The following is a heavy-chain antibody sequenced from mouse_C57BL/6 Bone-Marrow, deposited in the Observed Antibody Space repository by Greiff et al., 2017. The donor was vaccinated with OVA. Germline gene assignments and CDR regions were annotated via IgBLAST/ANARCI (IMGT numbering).Heavy chain of an antibody. J-gene: IGHJ1*03. V-gene: IGHV5-17*01. Sequence: EVQVVESGGGLVKPGGSLKLSCAASGFTFSDYGMHWVRQAPEKGLEWVAYISSGSSTIYYADTVKGRFTISRDNAKNTLFLQMTSLRSEDTAMYYCARQVYSNYWYFDVWGTGTTVTVSS. D-gene: IGHD2-5*01. CDR1: GFTFSDYG. CDR3: ARQVYSNYWYFDV. CDR2: ISSGSSTI.